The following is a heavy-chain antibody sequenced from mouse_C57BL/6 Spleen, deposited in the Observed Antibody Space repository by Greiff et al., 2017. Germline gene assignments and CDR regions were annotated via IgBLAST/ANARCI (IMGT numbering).Heavy chain of an antibody. CDR1: GFTFSDYG. CDR3: TRSSGTQYYFDY. CDR2: ISSGSSTI. J-gene: IGHJ2*02. V-gene: IGHV5-17*01. Sequence: EVMLVESGGGLVKPGGSLKLSCAASGFTFSDYGMHWVRQAPEKGLEWVAYISSGSSTIYYADTVKGRFTISRDNAKNTLFLQMTSLRSEDTAMYYSTRSSGTQYYFDYWGQGTSLTVSS. D-gene: IGHD4-1*01.